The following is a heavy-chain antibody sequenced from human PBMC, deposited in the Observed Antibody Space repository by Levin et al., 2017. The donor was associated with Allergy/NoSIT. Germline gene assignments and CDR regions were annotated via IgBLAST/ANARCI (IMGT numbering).Heavy chain of an antibody. CDR2: IKPDGSEE. Sequence: GGSLRLSCVASGFTFSDSWMTWVRQPLDKGLEWVANIKPDGSEEFYAESVRGRFTISRDNAKNSLFLQMNYLGTDDAAVYFCARDTTVGGEAWGQGTLVTVSS. CDR1: GFTFSDSW. V-gene: IGHV3-7*03. D-gene: IGHD4-11*01. J-gene: IGHJ5*02. CDR3: ARDTTVGGEA.